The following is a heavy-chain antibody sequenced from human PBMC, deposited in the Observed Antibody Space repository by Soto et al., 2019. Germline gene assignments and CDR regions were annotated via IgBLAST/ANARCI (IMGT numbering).Heavy chain of an antibody. CDR3: AVPGIVSAVAGTRFDP. V-gene: IGHV3-21*01. CDR2: ISSSSSYI. Sequence: EVQLVESGGGLVKPGGSLRLSCAASGFTFSSYSMNWVRQAPGKGLEWVSSISSSSSYIYYADSVKGRFTISRDNAKNSLYLQMNSLRAEDTAVYYCAVPGIVSAVAGTRFDPWGQGTLVTVSS. J-gene: IGHJ5*02. D-gene: IGHD6-19*01. CDR1: GFTFSSYS.